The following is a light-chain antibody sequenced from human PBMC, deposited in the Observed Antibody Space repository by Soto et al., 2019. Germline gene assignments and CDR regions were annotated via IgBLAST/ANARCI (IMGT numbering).Light chain of an antibody. CDR2: KAS. Sequence: DIQMTQSPSTLSASVGDRVTITCRASQSISSRLAWYQQKLGKAPKLLIYKASSLESGVPSRFSGSGSGTEFTLTISSLQPDDFATYYCQQYNSYSHTFGQGTKLEIK. CDR3: QQYNSYSHT. CDR1: QSISSR. V-gene: IGKV1-5*03. J-gene: IGKJ2*01.